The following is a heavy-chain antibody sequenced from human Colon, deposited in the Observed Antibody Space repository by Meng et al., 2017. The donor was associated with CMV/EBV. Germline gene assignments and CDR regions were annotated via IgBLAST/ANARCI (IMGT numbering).Heavy chain of an antibody. CDR1: GFTFSSYA. D-gene: IGHD4-17*01. CDR3: ARVLGYGSFDY. V-gene: IGHV3-7*01. Sequence: GESLKISCAASGFTFSSYAMHWVRQAPGKGLEWVANIKQDGSEKYYVDSVKGRFTISRDSAKNSLYLQMNSLRAEDTAVYYCARVLGYGSFDYWGQGTLVTVSS. CDR2: IKQDGSEK. J-gene: IGHJ4*02.